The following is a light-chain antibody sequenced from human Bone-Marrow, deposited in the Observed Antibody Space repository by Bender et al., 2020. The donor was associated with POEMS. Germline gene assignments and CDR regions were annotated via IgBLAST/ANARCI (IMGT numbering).Light chain of an antibody. CDR3: QVWDSTDDVYDWV. V-gene: IGLV3-21*02. CDR2: DDS. Sequence: SYVLTQPPSVSVAPGQTARIPCGGDNIGSKRVHWYQQKAGQAPVLVVYDDSDRPSGIPERFSGSNSGNTATLTISGVEAGDEADYFCQVWDSTDDVYDWVFGGGTKLTVL. J-gene: IGLJ3*02. CDR1: NIGSKR.